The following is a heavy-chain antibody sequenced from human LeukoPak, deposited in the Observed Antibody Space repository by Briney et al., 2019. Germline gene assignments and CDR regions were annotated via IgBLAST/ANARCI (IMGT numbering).Heavy chain of an antibody. D-gene: IGHD2-8*01. CDR1: GGSFSGYY. J-gene: IGHJ5*02. V-gene: IGHV4-34*01. CDR2: IYYSGIT. Sequence: PSETLSLTCAVYGGSFSGYYWSWIRQPPGKGLEWIGSIYYSGITYYTPSLKSRVTISVDTYKNQFSLKLSSVTAADTAVYFCAREVRRRDRVSARGWFDPWGQGTLVTVSS. CDR3: AREVRRRDRVSARGWFDP.